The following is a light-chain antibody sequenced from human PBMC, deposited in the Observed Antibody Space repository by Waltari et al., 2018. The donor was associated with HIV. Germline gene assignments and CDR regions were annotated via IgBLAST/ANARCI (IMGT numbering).Light chain of an antibody. CDR1: SLRSYY. CDR2: GKN. J-gene: IGLJ2*01. Sequence: SSELTQDPAVSVALGQPVRITCQGDSLRSYYASWYQQKPGQAPVLVIYGKNNRPSGIPNRFSGSSSVNTASLTITGAQAEDEADYYCNSRDSSGNHLVFGGGTKLTVL. V-gene: IGLV3-19*01. CDR3: NSRDSSGNHLV.